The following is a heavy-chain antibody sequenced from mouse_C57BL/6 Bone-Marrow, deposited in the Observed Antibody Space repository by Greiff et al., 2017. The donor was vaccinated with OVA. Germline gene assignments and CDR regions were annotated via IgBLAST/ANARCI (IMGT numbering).Heavy chain of an antibody. CDR2: IDPENGDT. CDR3: TDGNYGDAMDY. J-gene: IGHJ4*01. Sequence: VQLKESGAELVRPGASVKLSCTASGFNIKDDYMHWVKQRPEQGLEWIGWIDPENGDTEYASKFQGKATITADTSSNTAYLQLSSLTSEDTAVYYCTDGNYGDAMDYWGQGTSVTVSS. CDR1: GFNIKDDY. V-gene: IGHV14-4*01. D-gene: IGHD2-1*01.